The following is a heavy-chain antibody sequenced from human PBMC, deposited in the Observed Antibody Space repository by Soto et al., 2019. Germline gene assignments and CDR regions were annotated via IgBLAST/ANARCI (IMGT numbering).Heavy chain of an antibody. Sequence: QLQLQESGPGLVKPSETLSLTCTVSGGSISSRGYYWGWIRQPPGQGLEWIGTIYYSGSTYYSPSLKSRVTISVDTSKNQFSLKLSSVTAAYTAVYYCATSNWFDPWGQGTLVTVSS. V-gene: IGHV4-39*01. CDR3: ATSNWFDP. CDR1: GGSISSRGYY. CDR2: IYYSGST. J-gene: IGHJ5*02.